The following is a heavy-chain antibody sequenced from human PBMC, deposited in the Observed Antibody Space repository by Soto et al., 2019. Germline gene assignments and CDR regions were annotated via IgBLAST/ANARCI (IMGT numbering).Heavy chain of an antibody. CDR1: GYSFTSYW. V-gene: IGHV5-10-1*01. CDR3: SRGDTYYDILTGPLDYGMDV. Sequence: PGESLKISCKGSGYSFTSYWISWVRQMPGKGLEWMGRIDPSDSYTNYSPSFQGHVTISADKSISTAYLKWSSLKASDTAMYYCSRGDTYYDILTGPLDYGMDVWGQGTTVTVSS. CDR2: IDPSDSYT. J-gene: IGHJ6*02. D-gene: IGHD3-9*01.